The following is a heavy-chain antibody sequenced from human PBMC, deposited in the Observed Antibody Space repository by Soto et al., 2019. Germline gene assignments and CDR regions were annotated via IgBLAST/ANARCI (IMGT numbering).Heavy chain of an antibody. D-gene: IGHD2-2*01. CDR3: AARYCTSSRCFHLDY. CDR2: ISGDGTST. J-gene: IGHJ4*02. V-gene: IGHV3-64*01. Sequence: GGSLRLSCAASGFTFSTYGMHWVRQAPGKGLEYVSAISGDGTSTYYANSVKGRFTISRDNSKNTLYLQMGSLRAEDMAVYYYAARYCTSSRCFHLDYWGQGALVTVSS. CDR1: GFTFSTYG.